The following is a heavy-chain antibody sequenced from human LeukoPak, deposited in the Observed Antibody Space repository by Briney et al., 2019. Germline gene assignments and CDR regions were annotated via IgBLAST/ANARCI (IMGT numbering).Heavy chain of an antibody. V-gene: IGHV4-34*01. CDR3: ARGRAESYYSWFDP. CDR1: GGSFSGYY. CDR2: INHSGST. J-gene: IGHJ5*02. D-gene: IGHD1-26*01. Sequence: SETLSLTCAVYGGSFSGYYWSWLRQPPGKGLEWIGEINHSGSTNYNPSLTSRVTISVETSKNQFSLTLRYVTAADTAGYYCARGRAESYYSWFDPWGQGTLVTVSS.